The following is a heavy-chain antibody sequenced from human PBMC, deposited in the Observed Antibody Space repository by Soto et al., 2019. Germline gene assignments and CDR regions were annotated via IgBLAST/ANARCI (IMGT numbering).Heavy chain of an antibody. J-gene: IGHJ4*02. V-gene: IGHV3-30-3*01. CDR2: ISDDRNNK. D-gene: IGHD6-19*01. CDR1: GFTFSNYA. CDR3: ARDPDSNGWYRFDY. Sequence: QVQLVESGGGVVQPGRSQRLSCAASGFTFSNYAMHWVRQAPGKGLEWVAVISDDRNNKDYADSVKGRFTISRDNSKNTLYLQMNSLRAEDTAVYYCARDPDSNGWYRFDYWGQGTLITVSS.